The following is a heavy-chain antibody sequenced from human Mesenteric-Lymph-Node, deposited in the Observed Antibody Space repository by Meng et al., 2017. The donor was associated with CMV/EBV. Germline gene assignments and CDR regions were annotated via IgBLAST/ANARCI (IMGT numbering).Heavy chain of an antibody. Sequence: LSCAASGFTVSSNYMSWVRQAPGKGLEWVSVIYSGGSTYYADSVKGRFTISRDNSKNTLYLQMNSLRAEDTAVYYCARVEQQLAPYDYWGQGTLVTVSS. CDR1: GFTVSSNY. V-gene: IGHV3-66*02. CDR2: IYSGGST. CDR3: ARVEQQLAPYDY. D-gene: IGHD6-13*01. J-gene: IGHJ4*02.